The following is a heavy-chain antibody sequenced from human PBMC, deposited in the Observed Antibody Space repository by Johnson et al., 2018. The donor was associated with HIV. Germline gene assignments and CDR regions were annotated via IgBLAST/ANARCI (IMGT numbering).Heavy chain of an antibody. D-gene: IGHD6-13*01. V-gene: IGHV3-30*02. J-gene: IGHJ3*02. Sequence: VQLLESGGGVVRPGGSLRLSCAASGFTFDDYGMSWVRQAPGKGLEWVAFIRSDGSTTYYADSVKGRFTISRDNSKNTLSLQMNSLRAEDTAAYYCARVPSRSSWYTAFDIWGQGTTVTVSS. CDR1: GFTFDDYG. CDR2: IRSDGSTT. CDR3: ARVPSRSSWYTAFDI.